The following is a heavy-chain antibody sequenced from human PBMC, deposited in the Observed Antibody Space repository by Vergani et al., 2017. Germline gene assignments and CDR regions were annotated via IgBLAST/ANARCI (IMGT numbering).Heavy chain of an antibody. V-gene: IGHV3-48*01. D-gene: IGHD6-25*01. J-gene: IGHJ4*02. CDR3: ARRMSAAVHSLDY. CDR2: IAGSSSPI. Sequence: EVLLVASGGGFVQPGGSLRLSCAASGFTFSSYGINWVPQAPGRGLEWISYIAGSSSPIYYADSVKGRFTISRDNGMNSLYLQMNSLRAEDTAVYYCARRMSAAVHSLDYWGQGNLVTVSS. CDR1: GFTFSSYG.